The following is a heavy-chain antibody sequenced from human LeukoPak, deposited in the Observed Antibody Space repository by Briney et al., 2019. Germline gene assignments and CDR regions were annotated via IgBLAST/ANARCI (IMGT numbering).Heavy chain of an antibody. CDR2: IYHSGST. CDR1: GYSISSGYY. Sequence: SETLSLTCAVSGYSISSGYYWGWIRQPPGKRLEWIGSIYHSGSTYYNPSLKRRVTISVDTSKNQFSLKLSSVTAADTAVYYCARLNYDYVWRSYRIYYYYYMDVWGKGTTVTVSS. CDR3: ARLNYDYVWRSYRIYYYYYMDV. V-gene: IGHV4-38-2*01. D-gene: IGHD3-16*02. J-gene: IGHJ6*03.